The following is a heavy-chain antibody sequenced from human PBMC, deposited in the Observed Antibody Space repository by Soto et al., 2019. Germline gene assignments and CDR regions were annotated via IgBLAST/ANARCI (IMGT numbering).Heavy chain of an antibody. CDR1: SGSISSSNW. CDR3: ATFITMVRGVTIMVESSEDAFDI. CDR2: IYHSGST. V-gene: IGHV4-4*02. D-gene: IGHD3-10*01. J-gene: IGHJ3*02. Sequence: QVQLQESGPGLVKPSGTLSLTCAVSSGSISSSNWWSWVRQPPGKGLEWIGEIYHSGSTNYNPSLKSRVTISVDKSKNQFSLKLSSVTAADTAVYYCATFITMVRGVTIMVESSEDAFDIWGQGTMVTVSS.